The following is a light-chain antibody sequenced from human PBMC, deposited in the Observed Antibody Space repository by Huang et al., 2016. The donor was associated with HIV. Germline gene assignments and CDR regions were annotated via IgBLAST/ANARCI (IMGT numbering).Light chain of an antibody. V-gene: IGKV1-9*01. Sequence: QLTQSPSSLSASVGDTVIISCRASQDIGTSLAWYQQRTGRAPKLLIPAAATWHTGVPSRFSVDSAGTYFTLFITSLQPEDFATYYCQQLHSYPITFGQGTRVDIK. CDR2: AAA. CDR3: QQLHSYPIT. CDR1: QDIGTS. J-gene: IGKJ5*01.